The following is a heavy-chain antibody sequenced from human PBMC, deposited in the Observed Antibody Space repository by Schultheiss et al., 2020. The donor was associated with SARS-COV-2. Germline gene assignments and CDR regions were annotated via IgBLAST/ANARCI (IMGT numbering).Heavy chain of an antibody. CDR2: IYYSGST. CDR1: GGSISSSSYY. D-gene: IGHD2-21*01. J-gene: IGHJ4*02. CDR3: ARRAYCGDDCFPFDY. V-gene: IGHV4-39*01. Sequence: SETLSLTCTVSGGSISSSSYYWGWIRQPPGKGLEWIGSIYYSGSTYYNPSLKSRVTISVDTSKNQFSLKLSSVTAADTAVYYCARRAYCGDDCFPFDYWGQGTLVTVSS.